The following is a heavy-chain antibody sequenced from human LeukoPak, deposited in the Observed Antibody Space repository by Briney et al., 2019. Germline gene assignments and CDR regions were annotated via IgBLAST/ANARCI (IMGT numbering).Heavy chain of an antibody. V-gene: IGHV3-66*01. J-gene: IGHJ2*01. CDR2: IYSGGST. CDR3: AKGDDYGGTGGKWYFDL. CDR1: GFTVSSNY. Sequence: GGSLRLSCAASGFTVSSNYMSWVRQAPGKGLEWVSVIYSGGSTYYADSVKGRFTISRDNSKNTLYLQMNSLRAEDTAVYYCAKGDDYGGTGGKWYFDLWGRGTLVTVSS. D-gene: IGHD4-23*01.